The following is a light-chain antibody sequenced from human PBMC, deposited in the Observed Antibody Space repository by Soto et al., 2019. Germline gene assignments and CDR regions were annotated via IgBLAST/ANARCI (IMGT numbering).Light chain of an antibody. CDR2: GVS. J-gene: IGKJ4*01. V-gene: IGKV3-15*01. CDR3: QQYNNWLFT. CDR1: QSVSGN. Sequence: EIVMTQSPATLSVSPGERVTLSCRASQSVSGNLAWYQQKPGQAPRLLLHGVSTRATGIPARFSGSGSGTEFTLTISILQSEDFAVYYCQQYNNWLFTFGGGTRVEIK.